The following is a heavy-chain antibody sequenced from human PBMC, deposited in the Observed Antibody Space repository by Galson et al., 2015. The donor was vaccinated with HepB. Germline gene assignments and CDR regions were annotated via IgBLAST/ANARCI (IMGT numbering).Heavy chain of an antibody. D-gene: IGHD4-17*01. Sequence: SLRLSCAASGFTFSRYGMHWVRQAPGKGLEWVASLRYDGSDKYYTDSVKGRFTISRDNSENMLYLQMNSLRAEDTAVYYCAKDLSVTTAFDYWGQGTLVTVSS. CDR2: LRYDGSDK. J-gene: IGHJ4*02. CDR3: AKDLSVTTAFDY. CDR1: GFTFSRYG. V-gene: IGHV3-30*02.